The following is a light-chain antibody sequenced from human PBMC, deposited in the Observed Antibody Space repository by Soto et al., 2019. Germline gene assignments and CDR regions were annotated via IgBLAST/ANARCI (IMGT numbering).Light chain of an antibody. CDR3: QQYYSTLTWT. CDR2: WAS. V-gene: IGKV4-1*01. Sequence: DIVMTQSPDSLAVSLGERATINCKSSQSVLYSSNNKNYLAWYQQKPGQPPKLLIYWASTRESGVPDRFSGSGSGTDFTLTISSLQAEDVAVYYCQQYYSTLTWTFGQGTKWKSN. J-gene: IGKJ1*01. CDR1: QSVLYSSNNKNY.